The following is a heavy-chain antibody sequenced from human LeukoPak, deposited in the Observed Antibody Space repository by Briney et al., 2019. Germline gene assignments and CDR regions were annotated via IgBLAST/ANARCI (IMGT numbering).Heavy chain of an antibody. CDR1: GYTLTSYY. CDR2: INPSGGST. Sequence: ASVKVSCKASGYTLTSYYMHWVRQAPGQGLEWMGIINPSGGSTSYAQKFQGRVTMTRDTSTSTVYMELSSLRSEDTAVYYCARVDCSGGSCYSGWFDPWGQGTLVTVSS. V-gene: IGHV1-46*01. J-gene: IGHJ5*02. CDR3: ARVDCSGGSCYSGWFDP. D-gene: IGHD2-15*01.